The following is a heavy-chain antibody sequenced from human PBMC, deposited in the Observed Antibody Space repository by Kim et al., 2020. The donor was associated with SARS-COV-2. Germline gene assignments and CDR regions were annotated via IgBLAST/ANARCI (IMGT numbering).Heavy chain of an antibody. CDR3: ARGANIITKCGVDRPYYM. J-gene: IGHJ6*03. CDR1: GYTFTSYD. CDR2: MNPNSGNK. V-gene: IGHV1-8*01. Sequence: ASVKVSCKASGYTFTSYDINWVRQATGQGREWMGRMNPNSGNKDYAQKFHERVTTNRKTPIRPHYIELSNLRAEDTAVTYCARGANIITKCGVDRPYYM. D-gene: IGHD3-3*01.